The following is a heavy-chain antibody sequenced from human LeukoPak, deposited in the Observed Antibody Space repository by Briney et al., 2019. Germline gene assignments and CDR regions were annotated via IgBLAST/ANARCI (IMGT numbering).Heavy chain of an antibody. Sequence: GGSLRLSCTGSGFTFGDYAMGWVRQAPEKGLEWVSLISSGGSTYYADSLKGRFTISRDNSKNTLYLQMNSLRAEDTAVYYCGRVGDGYNDNYWGQGTLVTVSS. J-gene: IGHJ4*02. D-gene: IGHD5-24*01. CDR3: GRVGDGYNDNY. CDR2: ISSGGST. V-gene: IGHV3-66*01. CDR1: GFTFGDYA.